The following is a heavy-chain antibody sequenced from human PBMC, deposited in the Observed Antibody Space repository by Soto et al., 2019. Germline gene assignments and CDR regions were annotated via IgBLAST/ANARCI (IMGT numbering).Heavy chain of an antibody. J-gene: IGHJ3*02. D-gene: IGHD3-22*01. V-gene: IGHV3-30*18. Sequence: GGSLRLSCAASGFTFSSYGMHWVRQAPGKGLEWVAVISYDGSNKYYADSVKGRFTISRDNSKNTLYLQMNSLRAEDTAVYYCAKLDLVLGKGRKYYYDSDDAFDIWGQGTMVTVSS. CDR1: GFTFSSYG. CDR2: ISYDGSNK. CDR3: AKLDLVLGKGRKYYYDSDDAFDI.